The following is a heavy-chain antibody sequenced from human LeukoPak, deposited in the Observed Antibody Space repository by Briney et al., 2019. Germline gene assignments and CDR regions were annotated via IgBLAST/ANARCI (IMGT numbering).Heavy chain of an antibody. CDR1: GYTLTELS. J-gene: IGHJ4*02. D-gene: IGHD3-10*01. V-gene: IGHV1-24*01. CDR3: ATSKRLMVRGVIIFAGSDY. Sequence: ASVKVSCKVSGYTLTELSMHWVRQAPGKGLEWMGGFDPEDGETIYAQKFQGRVTMTEDTSTDTAYMELSSLRSEDTAVYYCATSKRLMVRGVIIFAGSDYWGQGTLVTVSS. CDR2: FDPEDGET.